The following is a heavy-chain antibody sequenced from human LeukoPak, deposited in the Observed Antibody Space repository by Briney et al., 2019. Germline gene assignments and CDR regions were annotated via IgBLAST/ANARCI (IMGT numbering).Heavy chain of an antibody. CDR1: GGSISSGDYY. D-gene: IGHD1-26*01. CDR2: IYYSGST. Sequence: PSETLSLTCTVSGGSISSGDYYWSWIRQPPGKGLEWIGYIYYSGSTYYNPSLKSRVTISVDTSKNQFSLKLSSVTAADTAVYYCAREVGNPCDDAFDIWGQGTMVTVSS. V-gene: IGHV4-30-4*01. CDR3: AREVGNPCDDAFDI. J-gene: IGHJ3*02.